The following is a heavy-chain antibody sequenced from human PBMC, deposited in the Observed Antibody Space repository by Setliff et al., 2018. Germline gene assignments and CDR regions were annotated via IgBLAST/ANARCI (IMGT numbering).Heavy chain of an antibody. V-gene: IGHV4-4*07. D-gene: IGHD5-12*01. CDR2: ISTSGNT. CDR1: GGSIINSYY. CDR3: ARDQWVRSPPLYFSYSMDV. Sequence: PSETLSLTCTVSGGSIINSYYWSWIRQPAGKGLEWIGRISTSGNTNYSPSLKSRVTVSLDTSKNQFSLKLTSMTAADTAVYYCARDQWVRSPPLYFSYSMDVWGQGTTVTVSS. J-gene: IGHJ6*02.